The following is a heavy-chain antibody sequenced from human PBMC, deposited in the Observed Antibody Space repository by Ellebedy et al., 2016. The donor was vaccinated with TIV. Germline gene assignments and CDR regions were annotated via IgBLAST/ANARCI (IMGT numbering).Heavy chain of an antibody. J-gene: IGHJ3*02. CDR1: GFTFSSYW. CDR3: ASSYSGSYEPGGAFDI. Sequence: GGSLRLSCAASGFTFSSYWMSWVRQAPGKGLEWVANIKQDGSEKYYVDSVKGRFTISRDNAKNSLYLQMNSLRAEDTAVYYCASSYSGSYEPGGAFDIWGQGTMVTVSS. CDR2: IKQDGSEK. V-gene: IGHV3-7*03. D-gene: IGHD1-26*01.